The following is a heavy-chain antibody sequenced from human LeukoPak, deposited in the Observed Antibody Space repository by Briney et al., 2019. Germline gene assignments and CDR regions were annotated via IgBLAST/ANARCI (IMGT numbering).Heavy chain of an antibody. CDR1: GGSFSGYY. D-gene: IGHD3-22*01. V-gene: IGHV4-34*01. Sequence: SETLSLTCAVYGGSFSGYYWSWIRQPPGKGLEWIGSIYYSGSTYYNPSLKSRVTISVDTSKNQFSLKLSSVTAADTAVYYCARDTGDYYDSSGLNYFDYWGQGTLVTVSS. CDR2: IYYSGST. J-gene: IGHJ4*02. CDR3: ARDTGDYYDSSGLNYFDY.